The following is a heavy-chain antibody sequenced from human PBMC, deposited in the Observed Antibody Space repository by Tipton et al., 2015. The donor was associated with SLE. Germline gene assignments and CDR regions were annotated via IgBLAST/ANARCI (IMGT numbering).Heavy chain of an antibody. V-gene: IGHV3-23*01. Sequence: GSLRLSCATSGFTFSSYALSWVRRAPGKGLEWVSAISGGGGSTYSADFVKGRFSISIDKSKNTLFLQMNSLRVDDTATYYCAKFEKTTDFYLDSWGQGTLVSVSS. CDR3: AKFEKTTDFYLDS. J-gene: IGHJ4*02. CDR1: GFTFSSYA. CDR2: ISGGGGST. D-gene: IGHD1/OR15-1a*01.